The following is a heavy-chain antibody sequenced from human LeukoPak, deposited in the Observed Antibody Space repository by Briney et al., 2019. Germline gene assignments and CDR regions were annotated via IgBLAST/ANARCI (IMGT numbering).Heavy chain of an antibody. CDR1: GFTFSSSG. CDR3: ARQGIVGAKRGGWFDY. D-gene: IGHD1-26*01. Sequence: GGSLRISCAAAGFTFSSSGMHRVRQGPGQWLEWVDVIWYDGSNENYADSVKGRFTISRDNSKKTMYLQMNSLRAEDTAVYYCARQGIVGAKRGGWFDYWGQGTLVTVSS. V-gene: IGHV3-33*01. J-gene: IGHJ4*02. CDR2: IWYDGSNE.